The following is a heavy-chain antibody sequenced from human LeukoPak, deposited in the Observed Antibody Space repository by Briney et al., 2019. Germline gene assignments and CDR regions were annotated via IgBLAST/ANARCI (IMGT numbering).Heavy chain of an antibody. CDR2: IYPGDSDT. CDR3: ARLPSSGWPTYDYYFGMDV. Sequence: GESLRISCEGSGYSFDSHWIGWVRQMPGKGLECMGIIYPGDSDTRYSPSFQGRVTISVDKPISTAHLQWSSLEASDTAMYYCARLPSSGWPTYDYYFGMDVWGQGTTVTVSS. D-gene: IGHD6-19*01. J-gene: IGHJ6*02. CDR1: GYSFDSHW. V-gene: IGHV5-51*01.